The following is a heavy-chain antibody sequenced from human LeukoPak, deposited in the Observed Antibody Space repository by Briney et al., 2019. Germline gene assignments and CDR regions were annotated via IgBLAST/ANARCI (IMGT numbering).Heavy chain of an antibody. J-gene: IGHJ5*02. Sequence: GGSLRLSCAASGFTFDDYAMHWVRQVPGRGLEWVSGISWNSGSTGYAGSVKGRFTMSRDNTKNSLYLQMNSLTPDDAALYYCVRGNFGPAQWFDPLGPGNPGHRLL. CDR2: ISWNSGST. CDR1: GFTFDDYA. D-gene: IGHD3/OR15-3a*01. CDR3: VRGNFGPAQWFDP. V-gene: IGHV3-9*01.